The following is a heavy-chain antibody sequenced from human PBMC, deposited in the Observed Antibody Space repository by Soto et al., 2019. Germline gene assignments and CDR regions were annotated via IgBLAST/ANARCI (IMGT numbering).Heavy chain of an antibody. D-gene: IGHD1-1*01. CDR1: GGFVSSGSYY. CDR3: ARVERGTVTTVVDAFDI. CDR2: MSHSGGT. Sequence: QVQLQQWGAGLLKPSETLSLTCAVYGGFVSSGSYYWSWIRQPPGKGLEWIGEMSHSGGTHFNPSLKSRVTISVDTSKNQFSLKMSSATAADTALYYCARVERGTVTTVVDAFDIWGPGTMVTVSS. V-gene: IGHV4-34*01. J-gene: IGHJ3*02.